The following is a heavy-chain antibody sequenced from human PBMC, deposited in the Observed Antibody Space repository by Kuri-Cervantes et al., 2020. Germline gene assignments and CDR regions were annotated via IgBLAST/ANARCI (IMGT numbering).Heavy chain of an antibody. J-gene: IGHJ4*02. CDR3: ARDGGDYGRMGFDY. CDR2: IYYSGST. V-gene: IGHV4-59*01. D-gene: IGHD4-17*01. CDR1: GGSISSYY. Sequence: SETLSLTCTVSGGSISSYYWSWIRQPPGKGLEWIGYIYYSGSTNYNPSLKSRVTISVDTSKNQFSLKLSSVTAADTAVYYCARDGGDYGRMGFDYWGQGTLVTVSS.